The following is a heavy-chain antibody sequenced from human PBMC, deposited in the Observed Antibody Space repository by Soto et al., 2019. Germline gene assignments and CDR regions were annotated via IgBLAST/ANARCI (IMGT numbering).Heavy chain of an antibody. V-gene: IGHV1-69*06. J-gene: IGHJ6*02. CDR1: GGTFSSYA. D-gene: IGHD3-16*01. CDR2: IIPIFGTA. Sequence: SVKVSCKASGGTFSSYAISWVRQAPGQGLEWMGGIIPIFGTANYAQKFQGRVTITADKSTSTAYMELSSLRSEDTAVYYCARDEGSYDYVWGSSYYYYGMDVWRQRTTVTVSS. CDR3: ARDEGSYDYVWGSSYYYYGMDV.